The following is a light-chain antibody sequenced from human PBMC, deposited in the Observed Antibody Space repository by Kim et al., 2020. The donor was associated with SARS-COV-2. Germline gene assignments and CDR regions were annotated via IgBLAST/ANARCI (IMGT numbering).Light chain of an antibody. V-gene: IGKV1D-12*01. CDR2: SAT. J-gene: IGKJ4*01. CDR3: QQTNTFPLT. CDR1: QHLNSY. Sequence: ASIGDRVIITCRASQHLNSYLAWYQQKPGIAPKLLIYSATTLQSGAPSRFSGSGSGTDFTLTISSLQSEDFATYYCQQTNTFPLTFGGGTRVDIK.